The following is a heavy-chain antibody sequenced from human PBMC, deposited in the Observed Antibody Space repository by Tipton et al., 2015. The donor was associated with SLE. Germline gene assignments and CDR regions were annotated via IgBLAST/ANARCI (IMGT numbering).Heavy chain of an antibody. Sequence: GLVKPSETLSLTCTVSGYSVSSGYYWGWIRQPPGKGLEWIGSMFHSGSTYYNPSLKSRVTISVDTSRNQFSLRMNSVTAADTAIYYCARGTPFMEWERNWFDPWGQGTLVTVSS. V-gene: IGHV4-38-2*02. CDR1: GYSVSSGYY. CDR2: MFHSGST. J-gene: IGHJ5*02. CDR3: ARGTPFMEWERNWFDP. D-gene: IGHD3-3*01.